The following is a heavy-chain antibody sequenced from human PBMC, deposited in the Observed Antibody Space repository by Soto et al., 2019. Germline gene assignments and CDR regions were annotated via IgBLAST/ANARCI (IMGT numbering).Heavy chain of an antibody. V-gene: IGHV1-69*02. J-gene: IGHJ6*03. Sequence: ASVKVSCKASGGTFSSYTISWVRQAPGQGLEWMGRIIPILGIANYAQKFQGRVTITADKSTSTAYMELSSLRSEDTAVYYCAVDSRITMVRGVINYMDVWGKGTTVTVSS. CDR2: IIPILGIA. CDR3: AVDSRITMVRGVINYMDV. D-gene: IGHD3-10*01. CDR1: GGTFSSYT.